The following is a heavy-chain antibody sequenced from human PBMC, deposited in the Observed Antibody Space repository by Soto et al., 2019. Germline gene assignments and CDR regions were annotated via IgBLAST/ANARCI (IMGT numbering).Heavy chain of an antibody. CDR3: ARGRYYDSSGYYGY. CDR1: GGSISSGGYY. D-gene: IGHD3-22*01. V-gene: IGHV4-61*08. CDR2: IYYSGST. Sequence: SETLSLTCTVSGGSISSGGYYWSWIRQHPGKGLEWIGYIYYSGSTNYNPSLKSRVTISVDTSKNQFSLKLSSVTAADTSVYYCARGRYYDSSGYYGYWGQGTLVTVSS. J-gene: IGHJ4*02.